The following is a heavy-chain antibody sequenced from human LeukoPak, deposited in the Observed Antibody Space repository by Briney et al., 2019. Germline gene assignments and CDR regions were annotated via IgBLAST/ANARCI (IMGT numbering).Heavy chain of an antibody. Sequence: GGSLRLSCAASGFTFSSYFMNWVRQAPGKGLEWVSTISISANTHYADSVKGRFTISRDNSKSTLYLQMNSLRAEDTAIYYCAKDHDSTGLFQDRDYWGQGTQVTISS. CDR2: ISISANT. CDR3: AKDHDSTGLFQDRDY. J-gene: IGHJ4*02. D-gene: IGHD6-19*01. CDR1: GFTFSSYF. V-gene: IGHV3-23*01.